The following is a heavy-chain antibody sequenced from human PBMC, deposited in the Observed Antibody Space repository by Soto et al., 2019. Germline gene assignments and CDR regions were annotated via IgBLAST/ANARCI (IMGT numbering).Heavy chain of an antibody. D-gene: IGHD2-2*01. CDR3: ASSDLGYCISTSCYGGWFDP. V-gene: IGHV1-18*01. CDR2: ISAYNGNT. CDR1: GYTFTSYG. Sequence: QVQLVQSGAEVKKPGASVKVSCKASGYTFTSYGISWVRQAPGQGLEWMGWISAYNGNTNYAQKLQGRVTMTTDTSTSKAYMELRSLRSDDTAVYYCASSDLGYCISTSCYGGWFDPWGQGTLVTVSS. J-gene: IGHJ5*02.